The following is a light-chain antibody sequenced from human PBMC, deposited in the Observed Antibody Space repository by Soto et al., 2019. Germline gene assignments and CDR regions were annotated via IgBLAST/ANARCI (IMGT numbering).Light chain of an antibody. J-gene: IGKJ5*01. CDR1: QSVSSNY. V-gene: IGKV3-20*01. CDR3: QQHGSSPVT. Sequence: EIVLTQSPGTLSLSPGERATHSCRASQSVSSNYIAWYQQKLGQAPRLLIYGTSSRATGIPDRFSGSGSGTDFTLTISRLEPEDFAVYYCQQHGSSPVTFGQGTRLEIK. CDR2: GTS.